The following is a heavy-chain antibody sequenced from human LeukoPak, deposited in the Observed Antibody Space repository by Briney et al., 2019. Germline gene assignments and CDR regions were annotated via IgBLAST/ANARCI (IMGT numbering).Heavy chain of an antibody. CDR3: AKGLRYFDWSNNWFDP. V-gene: IGHV3-11*04. CDR1: GFTFNDYY. J-gene: IGHJ5*02. D-gene: IGHD3-9*01. Sequence: GGSLRLSCAASGFTFNDYYMSWIRQAPGKGLEWVSYISSSGSTIYYADSVKGRFTISRDNSKNTLYLQMNSLRAEDTAVYYCAKGLRYFDWSNNWFDPWGQGTLVTVSS. CDR2: ISSSGSTI.